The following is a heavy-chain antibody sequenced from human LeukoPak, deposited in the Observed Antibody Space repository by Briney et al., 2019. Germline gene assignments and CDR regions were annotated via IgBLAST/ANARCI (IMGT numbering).Heavy chain of an antibody. Sequence: KPSETLSPTCTVSGGSIRSYYWSWIRQPPGKGLEWIGYIYYSGSTNYNPSLKSRVTISVDTSKNQFSLKLSSVTAADTAVYYCARQGAGVPFDYWGRGTLVTVSS. D-gene: IGHD3-10*01. CDR2: IYYSGST. J-gene: IGHJ4*02. V-gene: IGHV4-59*08. CDR3: ARQGAGVPFDY. CDR1: GGSIRSYY.